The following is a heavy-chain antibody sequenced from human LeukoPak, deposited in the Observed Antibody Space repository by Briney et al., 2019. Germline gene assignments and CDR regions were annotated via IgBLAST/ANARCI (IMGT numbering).Heavy chain of an antibody. V-gene: IGHV4-34*01. CDR2: INHSGST. D-gene: IGHD3-22*01. CDR1: GGSFSGYY. CDR3: ARFRYYYDSSV. J-gene: IGHJ4*02. Sequence: KPSETLSLTCAVYGGSFSGYYWSWIRQPPGKGREWIGEINHSGSTNYNPSLKSRVTISVDTSKNQFSLKLSSVTAADTAVYYCARFRYYYDSSVWGQGTLVTVSS.